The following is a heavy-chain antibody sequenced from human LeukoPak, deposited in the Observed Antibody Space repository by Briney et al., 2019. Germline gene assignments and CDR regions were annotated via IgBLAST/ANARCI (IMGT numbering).Heavy chain of an antibody. V-gene: IGHV4-59*01. CDR1: GGSISSYY. CDR3: ARSVNNYDSSGYVY. CDR2: LYYSGST. J-gene: IGHJ4*02. D-gene: IGHD3-22*01. Sequence: SETLSLTCTVSGGSISSYYLSWIRQPPGKGLEWIGYLYYSGSTNYNPSLKSRVTISVDTSKNQFSLKLSSVTAADTAVYYCARSVNNYDSSGYVYWGQGTLVTVSS.